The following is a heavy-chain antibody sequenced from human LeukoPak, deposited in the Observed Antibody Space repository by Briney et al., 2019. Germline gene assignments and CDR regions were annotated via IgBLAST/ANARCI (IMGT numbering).Heavy chain of an antibody. D-gene: IGHD6-19*01. CDR3: ARAGQSDALDI. Sequence: GASVKVSCKASGCTFTSYDINWVRQATGQGLEWMGWMNPNSGNTGYAQKFQGRVTITRNTSISTAYMELSSQRSEDTAVYYCARAGQSDALDIWGQGTMVTVSS. CDR1: GCTFTSYD. V-gene: IGHV1-8*03. J-gene: IGHJ3*02. CDR2: MNPNSGNT.